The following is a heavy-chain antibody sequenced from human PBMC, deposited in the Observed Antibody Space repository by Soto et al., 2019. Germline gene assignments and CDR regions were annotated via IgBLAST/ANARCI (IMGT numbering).Heavy chain of an antibody. CDR2: INPSGGST. Sequence: ASVKVSCKASGYTFTSYYMHWVRQAPGQGLEWMGIINPSGGSTSCAQKFQGRVTMTRDTSTSTVYMELSSLRSEDTAVYYCAKENGYSSSWFEFDYWGQGTLVTVSS. D-gene: IGHD6-13*01. J-gene: IGHJ4*02. CDR3: AKENGYSSSWFEFDY. V-gene: IGHV1-46*01. CDR1: GYTFTSYY.